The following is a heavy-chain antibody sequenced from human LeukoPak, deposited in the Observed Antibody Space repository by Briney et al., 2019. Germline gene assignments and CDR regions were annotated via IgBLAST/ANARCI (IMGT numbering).Heavy chain of an antibody. CDR2: IIPIFGTA. CDR3: ARNTPYYYDSTWGINWFDP. V-gene: IGHV1-69*13. J-gene: IGHJ5*02. D-gene: IGHD3-22*01. CDR1: GGTFSSFA. Sequence: SVKVSCKASGGTFSSFAISWVRQAPGQGLEWMGGIIPIFGTANYAQKFQGRVTITADESTSTAYMELSSLRSEDTAVYYCARNTPYYYDSTWGINWFDPWGQGTLVTVSS.